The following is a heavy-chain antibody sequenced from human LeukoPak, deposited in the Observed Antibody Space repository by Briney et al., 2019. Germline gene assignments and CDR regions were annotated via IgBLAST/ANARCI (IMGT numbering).Heavy chain of an antibody. CDR2: INGRGDDT. J-gene: IGHJ5*02. D-gene: IGHD2-21*01. CDR1: GITLSNYG. Sequence: PAGGSLRLSCAVSGITLSNYGMSWVRQAPGKGLEWVSAINGRGDDTYYPDSVKGRFTISRDNSKNTLYLQLNSLRAEDTAVYYCAKDSPILTSWGQGTLVTVSS. V-gene: IGHV3-23*01. CDR3: AKDSPILTS.